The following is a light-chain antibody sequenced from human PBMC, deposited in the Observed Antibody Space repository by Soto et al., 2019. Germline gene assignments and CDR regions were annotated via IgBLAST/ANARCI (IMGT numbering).Light chain of an antibody. CDR2: TVS. Sequence: VLMTQTPLSLPVTPGDPASISCRFNQSLLDPDDGNVYLDWYLQKPGRSPQLLVYTVSYRASGVADRFSARGSDTDFTLKISRVEADDVGVYYCMQRLEFPHTFGGGTKLEIK. V-gene: IGKV2-40*01. J-gene: IGKJ4*01. CDR1: QSLLDPDDGNVY. CDR3: MQRLEFPHT.